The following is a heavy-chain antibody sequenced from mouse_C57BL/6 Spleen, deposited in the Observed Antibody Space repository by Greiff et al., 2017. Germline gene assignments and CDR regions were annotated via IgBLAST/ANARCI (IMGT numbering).Heavy chain of an antibody. D-gene: IGHD1-1*01. V-gene: IGHV5-17*01. CDR3: ARGPYYGSSSLYAMDY. Sequence: EVHLVESGGGLVKPGGSLKLSCAASGFTFSDYGMHWVRQAPEKGPEWVAYISSGSSTIYYADTVKGRFTISRYNAKNTLFLQMTSLGSEDTAMYYCARGPYYGSSSLYAMDYWGQGTSVTVSS. CDR2: ISSGSSTI. J-gene: IGHJ4*01. CDR1: GFTFSDYG.